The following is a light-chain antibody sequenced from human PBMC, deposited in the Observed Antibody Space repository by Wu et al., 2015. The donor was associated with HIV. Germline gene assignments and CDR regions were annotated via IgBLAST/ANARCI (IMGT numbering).Light chain of an antibody. CDR2: DAS. CDR1: QSVSGY. CDR3: QQYSDWPLT. Sequence: EIVLTQSPGTLSLSPGERATLSCRASQSVSGYLAWYQQKPGQTPRLLIHDASNRATGIPARFSGSGSGTDFTLTISSLEPEDFASFYCQQYSDWPLTFGGGTKVEIK. J-gene: IGKJ4*01. V-gene: IGKV3-11*01.